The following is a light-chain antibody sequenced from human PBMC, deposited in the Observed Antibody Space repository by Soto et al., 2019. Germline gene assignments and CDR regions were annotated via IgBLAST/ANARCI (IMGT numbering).Light chain of an antibody. V-gene: IGKV3-15*01. J-gene: IGKJ1*01. CDR3: KQYGSSTGT. CDR1: QSVGSN. Sequence: EIVMTQSPATLSVSPGERATLSCRASQSVGSNLAWYQQTPGQAPRLLIYGASTRATGIPARFSGSESGADFNLTISSMTSEDFEVYYCKQYGSSTGTCGKGTKVDI. CDR2: GAS.